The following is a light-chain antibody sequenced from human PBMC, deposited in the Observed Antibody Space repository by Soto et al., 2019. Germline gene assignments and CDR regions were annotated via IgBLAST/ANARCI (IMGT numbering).Light chain of an antibody. J-gene: IGKJ1*01. Sequence: ENVLTQSPATLSLSPGERATRSCRASQSISTYVAWYQQTPGQAPRLLIYDTSKRATGIPDRFSGSGSGSDFTLTIHSLEPEDFAVYFCQQRTNWPYGWTFGQGTKLEIE. CDR2: DTS. CDR3: QQRTNWPYGWT. V-gene: IGKV3-11*01. CDR1: QSISTY.